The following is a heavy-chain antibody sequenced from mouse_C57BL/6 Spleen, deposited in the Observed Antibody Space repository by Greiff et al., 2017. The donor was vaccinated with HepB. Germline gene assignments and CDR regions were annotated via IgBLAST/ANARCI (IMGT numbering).Heavy chain of an antibody. J-gene: IGHJ2*01. V-gene: IGHV1-52*01. CDR1: GYTFTSYW. D-gene: IGHD1-1*01. CDR2: IDPSDSET. Sequence: QVQLQQSGAELVRPGSSVKLSCKASGYTFTSYWMHWVKQRPIQGLEWIGNIDPSDSETHYNQKFKDKATLTVDKSSSTAYMQLSSLTSEDSAVYYRARNYGSSFYFDYWGQGTTLTVSS. CDR3: ARNYGSSFYFDY.